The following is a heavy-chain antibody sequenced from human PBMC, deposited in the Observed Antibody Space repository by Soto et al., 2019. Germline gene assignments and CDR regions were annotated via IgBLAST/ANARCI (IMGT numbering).Heavy chain of an antibody. Sequence: QVQLVQSGAEVKKPGSSVKVSCKASGGTFSSYAISWVRQAPGQGLEWMGGIIPIFGTANYAQKFQGRVTIAADESTSTAYMELSSLRSEDTAVYYCARAPYGGSYYSSYYYGMDVWGQGTTVTVSS. V-gene: IGHV1-69*12. CDR3: ARAPYGGSYYSSYYYGMDV. CDR2: IIPIFGTA. D-gene: IGHD1-26*01. CDR1: GGTFSSYA. J-gene: IGHJ6*02.